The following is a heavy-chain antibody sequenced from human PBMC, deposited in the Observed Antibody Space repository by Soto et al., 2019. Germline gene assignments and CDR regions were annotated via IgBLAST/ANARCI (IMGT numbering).Heavy chain of an antibody. CDR1: GGTFSSYA. V-gene: IGHV1-69*13. J-gene: IGHJ6*02. D-gene: IGHD3-22*01. Sequence: SVKVSWKASGGTFSSYAISWVRQAPGQGLDWMGGIIPIFGTANYAQKFQGRVTITADESTSTAYMELSSLRSEDTAVYYCARAGIRITDYYDSSGPPYYYGMDVWGQGTTVTVSS. CDR3: ARAGIRITDYYDSSGPPYYYGMDV. CDR2: IIPIFGTA.